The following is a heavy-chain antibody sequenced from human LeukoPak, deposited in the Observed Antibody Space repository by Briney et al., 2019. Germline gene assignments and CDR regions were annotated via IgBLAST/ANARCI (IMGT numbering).Heavy chain of an antibody. CDR2: INHSGST. CDR1: GGSISSSNYY. J-gene: IGHJ6*02. Sequence: SETLSLTCTVSGGSISSSNYYWSWIRQPPGKGLEWIGEINHSGSTNYNPSLKSRVTISVDTSKNQFSLKLSSVTAADTAVYYCARRITFSSSWSHYDMDVWGQGTTVTVSS. D-gene: IGHD6-13*01. CDR3: ARRITFSSSWSHYDMDV. V-gene: IGHV4-39*07.